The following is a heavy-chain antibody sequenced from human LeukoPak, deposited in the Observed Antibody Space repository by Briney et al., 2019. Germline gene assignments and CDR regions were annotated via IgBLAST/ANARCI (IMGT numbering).Heavy chain of an antibody. Sequence: SETLSLTCTVSGGSIGGYYWSWIRQPPGKGLEWIGYIYYSGSTNYNPSLKSRVTISVDTSKNQFSLKLSSVTAADTAVYYCARSYGSGNYFDYWGQGTLVTVSS. D-gene: IGHD3-10*01. J-gene: IGHJ4*02. V-gene: IGHV4-59*01. CDR1: GGSIGGYY. CDR2: IYYSGST. CDR3: ARSYGSGNYFDY.